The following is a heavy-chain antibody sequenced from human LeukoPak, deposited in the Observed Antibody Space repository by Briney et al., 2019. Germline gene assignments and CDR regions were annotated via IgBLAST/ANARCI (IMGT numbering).Heavy chain of an antibody. J-gene: IGHJ3*02. CDR2: KHYRSKWYN. D-gene: IGHD6-19*01. CDR3: ARGLQSSGYAFDI. CDR1: GDSVSSNSAA. Sequence: SQTLSLTCAISGDSVSSNSAAWNWIRQSPSRGLEWLGRKHYRSKWYNDYAVSVKSRITFNPDTSKNQFSLQLNSVTPEDTAVYYCARGLQSSGYAFDIWGQGTMVTVSS. V-gene: IGHV6-1*01.